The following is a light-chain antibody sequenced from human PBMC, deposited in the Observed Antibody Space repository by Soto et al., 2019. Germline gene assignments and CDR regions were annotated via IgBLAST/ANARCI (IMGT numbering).Light chain of an antibody. J-gene: IGKJ1*01. CDR3: QQLESDPPWT. Sequence: IQLTQSPSSLSASVGDRVTVTCRASQDISNYLAWYQQSPGRAPKLLIYLASTLESVVPSRFSGSGSGTDFTLTLSSLQPEDFATYYCQQLESDPPWTFGQGTRVEIK. V-gene: IGKV1-9*01. CDR1: QDISNY. CDR2: LAS.